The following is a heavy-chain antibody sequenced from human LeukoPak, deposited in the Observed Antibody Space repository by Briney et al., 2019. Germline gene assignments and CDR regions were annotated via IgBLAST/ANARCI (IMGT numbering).Heavy chain of an antibody. CDR3: ARRAGAYSHPYDY. D-gene: IGHD4/OR15-4a*01. J-gene: IGHJ4*02. CDR2: ISYDGSNK. Sequence: GGSLRLSCAASGFTFSSYAMHWVRQAPGKGLEWVAVISYDGSNKYYSDSVKGRFTISRDNSKNTLYLQMNSLRAEDTAVYYCARRAGAYSHPYDYWGQGTLVTVSS. CDR1: GFTFSSYA. V-gene: IGHV3-30*14.